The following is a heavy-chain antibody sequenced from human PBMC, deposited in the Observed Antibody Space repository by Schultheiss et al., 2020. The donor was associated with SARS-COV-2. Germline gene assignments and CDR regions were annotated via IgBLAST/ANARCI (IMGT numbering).Heavy chain of an antibody. J-gene: IGHJ4*02. D-gene: IGHD2-8*01. Sequence: GESLKISCAGSGFTFSSQSMNWVRQAPGKGLEWVSAISGSGGSTYYADSVKGRFTISRDNSKNTLYLQINSLRAEDTAVYYCAREKPNNFDYWGQGTLVTVSS. CDR1: GFTFSSQS. V-gene: IGHV3-23*01. CDR3: AREKPNNFDY. CDR2: ISGSGGST.